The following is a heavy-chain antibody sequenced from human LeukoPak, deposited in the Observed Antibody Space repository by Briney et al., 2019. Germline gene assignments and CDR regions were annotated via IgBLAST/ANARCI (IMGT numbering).Heavy chain of an antibody. V-gene: IGHV4-4*07. CDR1: GGSISSYY. J-gene: IGHJ4*02. Sequence: SETLSLTCTVSGGSISSYYWNWIRQPAGKGLEWIGRIHTSGSTNYNPSLKSRVTVSVDTSKNQFSLRLSSVTAADTAVYYCARGKVVAGTPGQNSWDHWGQGTLVTVSS. D-gene: IGHD6-19*01. CDR2: IHTSGST. CDR3: ARGKVVAGTPGQNSWDH.